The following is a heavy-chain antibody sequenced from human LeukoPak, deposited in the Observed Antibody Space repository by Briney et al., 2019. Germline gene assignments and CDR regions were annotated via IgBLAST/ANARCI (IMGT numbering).Heavy chain of an antibody. CDR1: GFTFSSYG. CDR3: AKDCVRASIPPDYYGMDV. CDR2: ISNDGSKK. J-gene: IGHJ6*02. Sequence: PGGSLRLSCAASGFTFSSYGMHWVRQAPGKGLDWVAVISNDGSKKYYADSVKGRFTISRDNSKNTLYLQMNSLRAEDTAVYYCAKDCVRASIPPDYYGMDVWGQGTTVTVSS. V-gene: IGHV3-30*18. D-gene: IGHD2-21*01.